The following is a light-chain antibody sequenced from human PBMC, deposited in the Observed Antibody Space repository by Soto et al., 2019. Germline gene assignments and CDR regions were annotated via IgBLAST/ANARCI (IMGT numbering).Light chain of an antibody. CDR3: QQYGSSGT. J-gene: IGKJ1*01. Sequence: EIVMTQSPATLSVSPGERATLSCRASQSVGSNLAWYQQKPGQAPRLLIYGASNRATGIPDRSSGSGSGTDFTLTISRLEPEDFAVYYCQQYGSSGTFGQGTKVDIK. V-gene: IGKV3-20*01. CDR1: QSVGSN. CDR2: GAS.